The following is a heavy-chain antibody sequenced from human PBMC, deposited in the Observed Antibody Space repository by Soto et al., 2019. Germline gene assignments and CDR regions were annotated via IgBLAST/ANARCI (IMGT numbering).Heavy chain of an antibody. V-gene: IGHV1-2*02. CDR3: TVTGVSEVDY. CDR1: GYTFSGFY. CDR2: IYPDSGGT. Sequence: QVQLVQSGAEVKKPGGSVKVSCRTSGYTFSGFYIHWVRQAPGQGLESMGWIYPDSGGTDYAQKFQGRVTMTRDTSISTAYMELSRLRSDDTAVYYCTVTGVSEVDYWGQGTLVTVSS. D-gene: IGHD6-19*01. J-gene: IGHJ4*02.